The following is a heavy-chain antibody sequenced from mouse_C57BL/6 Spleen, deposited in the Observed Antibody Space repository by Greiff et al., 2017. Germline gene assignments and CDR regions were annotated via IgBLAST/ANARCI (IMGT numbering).Heavy chain of an antibody. D-gene: IGHD2-4*01. J-gene: IGHJ2*01. CDR1: GYTFTDYY. Sequence: SGPVLVKPGASVKMSCKASGYTFTDYYMNWVKQSHGKSLEWIGVINPYNGGTSYNQKFKGKATLTVDKSSSTAYMELNSLTSEDSAVYYCARSGGYDYDAYWGQGTTLTVSA. CDR2: INPYNGGT. CDR3: ARSGGYDYDAY. V-gene: IGHV1-19*01.